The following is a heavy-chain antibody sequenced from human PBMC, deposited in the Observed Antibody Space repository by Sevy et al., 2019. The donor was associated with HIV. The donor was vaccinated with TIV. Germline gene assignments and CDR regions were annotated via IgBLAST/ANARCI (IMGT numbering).Heavy chain of an antibody. D-gene: IGHD3-22*01. V-gene: IGHV3-30-3*01. CDR3: ARDQYYDSSGSPYFDY. J-gene: IGHJ4*02. Sequence: GGSLRLSCAASGFTFSSYAMHWVRQAPGKGLEWVAVISYDGSNKYYADSVKDRFTISRDNSKNTLYLQMNSLRAEDTAVYSSARDQYYDSSGSPYFDYWGQGTLVTVSS. CDR1: GFTFSSYA. CDR2: ISYDGSNK.